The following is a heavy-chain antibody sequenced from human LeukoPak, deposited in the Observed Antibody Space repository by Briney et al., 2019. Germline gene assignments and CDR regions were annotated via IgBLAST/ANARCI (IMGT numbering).Heavy chain of an antibody. CDR3: TRIYCSGGSCTE. V-gene: IGHV3-48*03. CDR1: GFIFSSYE. CDR2: ISSSGSTT. D-gene: IGHD2-15*01. J-gene: IGHJ4*02. Sequence: GGSLRLFCAASGFIFSSYEMNWVRQAPGKGLEWVSYISSSGSTTYYADSVKGRFTISRDNAKNSLYLQMNSLRAEDTAVYYCTRIYCSGGSCTEWGQGTLVTVSS.